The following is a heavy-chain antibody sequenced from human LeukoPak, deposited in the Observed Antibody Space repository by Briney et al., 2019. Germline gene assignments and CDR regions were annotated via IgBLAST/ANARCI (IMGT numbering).Heavy chain of an antibody. V-gene: IGHV1-18*01. D-gene: IGHD4-17*01. CDR3: ASSLGFYGDPYYFDY. CDR2: ISAYNGNT. J-gene: IGHJ4*02. Sequence: ASVKVSCKASGYTFTSYGISWVRQAPGQGVEWMGWISAYNGNTNYAQKLQGRVTMTTDTSTSTAYMELRSLRSDDTAVYYCASSLGFYGDPYYFDYWGQGTLVTVSS. CDR1: GYTFTSYG.